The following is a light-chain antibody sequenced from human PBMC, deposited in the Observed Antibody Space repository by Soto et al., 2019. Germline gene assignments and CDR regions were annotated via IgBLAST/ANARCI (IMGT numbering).Light chain of an antibody. Sequence: EIVLTQSPGTLSLSPGESATLSCRASQTVSRSYLAWYQQKPGQAPRLLISAASSRATGTPDRFSGSGSATDFTLTISRLEPEDFALFYCQHYGSSPFTFGQGTRLEIK. V-gene: IGKV3-20*01. CDR1: QTVSRSY. CDR2: AAS. J-gene: IGKJ5*01. CDR3: QHYGSSPFT.